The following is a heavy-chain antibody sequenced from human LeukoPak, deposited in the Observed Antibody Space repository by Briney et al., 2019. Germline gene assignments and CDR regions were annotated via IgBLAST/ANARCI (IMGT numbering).Heavy chain of an antibody. CDR2: INPKSGDT. CDR3: ASGYSGYDSNY. CDR1: DFRDYY. D-gene: IGHD5-12*01. J-gene: IGHJ4*02. V-gene: IGHV1-2*02. Sequence: ASVKVSCKTSDFRDYYMNWVRQAPGQGLEWLGWINPKSGDTDYAQKFQGRVTMTRDTSINTAYMELSGLKPDDTAIYSCASGYSGYDSNYWGQGTQVTVSS.